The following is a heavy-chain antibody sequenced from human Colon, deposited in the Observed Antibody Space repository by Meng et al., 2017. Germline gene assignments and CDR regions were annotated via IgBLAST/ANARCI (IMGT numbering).Heavy chain of an antibody. D-gene: IGHD2-15*01. V-gene: IGHV3-21*01. J-gene: IGHJ1*01. CDR3: AKSSCSGGSCYFQD. Sequence: GGGVGSPGGSLIPPGAGYVCPLRCYARNWDRQSPGKGLEWVSSISRSSYIYYADSVKGRFSIARDNAKKSLYLQMNSLRAEDTAVYYCAKSSCSGGSCYFQDWGQGTLVTVSS. CDR1: VCPLRCYA. CDR2: ISRSSYI.